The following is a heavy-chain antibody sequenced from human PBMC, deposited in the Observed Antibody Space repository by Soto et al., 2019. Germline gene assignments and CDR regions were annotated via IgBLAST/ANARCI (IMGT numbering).Heavy chain of an antibody. CDR1: GGYFSSLS. J-gene: IGHJ1*01. Sequence: QVQLVQSGAEVKKPGSSVKLSCKASGGYFSSLSISWVRQAPGQGLEWMGGTIPNFGTADYAQNFQGRVTLTADEKTRTVYMELTSLTSDDAALYYCASGCGHSASTGYYMDFDVWGQGTLVTVSS. D-gene: IGHD3-9*01. CDR2: TIPNFGTA. V-gene: IGHV1-69*01. CDR3: ASGCGHSASTGYYMDFDV.